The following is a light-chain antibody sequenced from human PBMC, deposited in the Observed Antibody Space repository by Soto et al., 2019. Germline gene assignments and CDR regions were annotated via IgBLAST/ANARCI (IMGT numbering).Light chain of an antibody. CDR1: QSVSSNS. V-gene: IGKV3-20*01. Sequence: EIVLTHSPATLSLSPGERATLSCRASQSVSSNSLVWYQQRPGQAPRLLIFGASSRATGIPGRFSGSGSGTDFTLTINRLEPEDFAVYYCQQYGSSPITFGQGTRLEIK. CDR2: GAS. J-gene: IGKJ5*01. CDR3: QQYGSSPIT.